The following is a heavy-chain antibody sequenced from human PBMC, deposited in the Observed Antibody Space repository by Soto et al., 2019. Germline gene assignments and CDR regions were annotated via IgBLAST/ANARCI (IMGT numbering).Heavy chain of an antibody. CDR1: GFTFTNYA. Sequence: QPGGSLRLSCAASGFTFTNYAMNWVRQAPGMGLEWVATISNTGGGTYYADSVKGRFTISRDNSKNTLYLQMSSLRVEDTAVYYCAKDRLAGNFDYWGQGTQVTVSS. V-gene: IGHV3-23*01. CDR3: AKDRLAGNFDY. J-gene: IGHJ4*02. CDR2: ISNTGGGT.